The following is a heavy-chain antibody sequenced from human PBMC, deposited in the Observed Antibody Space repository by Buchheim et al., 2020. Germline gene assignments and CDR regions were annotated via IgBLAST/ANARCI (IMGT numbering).Heavy chain of an antibody. CDR1: GDSISSRDW. D-gene: IGHD1-14*01. J-gene: IGHJ4*02. CDR3: ARNGPYNLDN. Sequence: QVQLQESGPGLVKTSGTLSLTCAVSGDSISSRDWWSWVRQPPGKGLEWIGEIYHGGGTNYNPSLKSRVTIPLDTSRKQLSLKLSSVTAADTAVYYCARNGPYNLDNWGQGT. CDR2: IYHGGGT. V-gene: IGHV4-4*02.